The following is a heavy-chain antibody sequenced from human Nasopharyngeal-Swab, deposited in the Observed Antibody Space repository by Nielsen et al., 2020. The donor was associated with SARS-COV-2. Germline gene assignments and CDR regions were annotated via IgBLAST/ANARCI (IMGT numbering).Heavy chain of an antibody. Sequence: GESLKISCAASGFTFSIYGMHWVRQAPGKGLEWVALISYDGSNIYYGDSVKGRFTISRDNSKNTVYLQMNSLRYEDTAVYHCAKPLGGTYWYFDLWGRGTLVTVSS. D-gene: IGHD1-26*01. CDR1: GFTFSIYG. V-gene: IGHV3-30*18. CDR3: AKPLGGTYWYFDL. J-gene: IGHJ2*01. CDR2: ISYDGSNI.